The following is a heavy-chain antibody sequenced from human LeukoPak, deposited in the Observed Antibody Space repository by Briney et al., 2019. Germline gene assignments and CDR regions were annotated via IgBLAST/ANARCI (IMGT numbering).Heavy chain of an antibody. V-gene: IGHV3-23*01. D-gene: IGHD2-15*01. CDR1: GFTFSSYA. CDR2: ISGSDGST. J-gene: IGHJ4*02. Sequence: GGSLRLSCAASGFTFSSYAMSWVRQAPGKGLEWASTISGSDGSTYYADSVKGRFTISRDNSKNTLYLQMNSLRVEDTAIYYCAKGRGYCTGGSCYSDYWGQGTLVTVSS. CDR3: AKGRGYCTGGSCYSDY.